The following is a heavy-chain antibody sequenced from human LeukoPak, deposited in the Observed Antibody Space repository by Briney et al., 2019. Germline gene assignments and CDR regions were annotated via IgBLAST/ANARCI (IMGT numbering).Heavy chain of an antibody. CDR2: INHSGST. Sequence: SETLSLTCAVYGGSFSGYYWSWIRQPPGKGLEWIGEINHSGSTNYNPSLKSRVTISVDTPKNQFSLKLSSVTAADTAVYYRARYPGYFLGASFDYWGQGTLVTVSS. D-gene: IGHD3-16*01. CDR1: GGSFSGYY. V-gene: IGHV4-34*01. CDR3: ARYPGYFLGASFDY. J-gene: IGHJ4*02.